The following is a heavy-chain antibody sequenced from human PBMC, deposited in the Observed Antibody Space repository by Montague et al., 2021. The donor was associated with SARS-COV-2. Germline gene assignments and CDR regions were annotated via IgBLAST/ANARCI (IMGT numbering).Heavy chain of an antibody. CDR1: GDSVSSNSAA. CDR2: TYYGSKWYN. J-gene: IGHJ6*02. D-gene: IGHD6-13*01. CDR3: ASGRMVPYSSSWTTLYYYYGMDV. V-gene: IGHV6-1*01. Sequence: CAISGDSVSSNSAAWNWIRQSPSRGLEWLGRTYYGSKWYNDYAVXVKSRITINPDTSKNQFSLQLNSVTPEDTAVYYCASGRMVPYSSSWTTLYYYYGMDVWGQGTTVTVSS.